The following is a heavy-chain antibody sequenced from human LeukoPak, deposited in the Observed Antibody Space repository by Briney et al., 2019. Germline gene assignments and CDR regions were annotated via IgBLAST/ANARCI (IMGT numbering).Heavy chain of an antibody. CDR1: GFTFSSYA. Sequence: GGSLRLSCAASGFTFSSYAMNWVRQTQGQGLEWVSSITSGSSHIYYADSVKGRFTISRDNAKSSLYLQMNSLRAEDTAVYYCARDPYSGSYGADYYYYMDVWGKGTTVTISS. V-gene: IGHV3-21*01. CDR2: ITSGSSHI. J-gene: IGHJ6*03. D-gene: IGHD1-26*01. CDR3: ARDPYSGSYGADYYYYMDV.